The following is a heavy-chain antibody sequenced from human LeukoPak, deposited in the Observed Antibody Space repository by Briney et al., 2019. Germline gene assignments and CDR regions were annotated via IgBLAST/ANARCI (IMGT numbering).Heavy chain of an antibody. CDR3: AKSPPRQWLSDYYYLDV. CDR1: GGTFSSYA. V-gene: IGHV1-69*05. J-gene: IGHJ6*03. CDR2: IIPIFGTA. Sequence: ASVKVSCKASGGTFSSYAIGWVRQAPGQGLEWMGGIIPIFGTANYAQKFQGRVTITTDESTNTAYMELSSLKSEDTAVYYCAKSPPRQWLSDYYYLDVWGKGTTVIVSS. D-gene: IGHD6-19*01.